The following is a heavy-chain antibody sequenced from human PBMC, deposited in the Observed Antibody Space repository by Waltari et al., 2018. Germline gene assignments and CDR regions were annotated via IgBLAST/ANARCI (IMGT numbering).Heavy chain of an antibody. CDR1: GFNFRNYA. D-gene: IGHD2-15*01. Sequence: EVQLVESGGGLVQPGGSLRLSCVASGFNFRNYAMGWARPAPGKGLGWVSAISADEVFTYYADSVKGRFTVSRDNSRSTLSLQMDSLRAEDTAIYHCTKRYCDTRRCYGLDYWGQGTLVTVSS. J-gene: IGHJ4*02. V-gene: IGHV3-23*04. CDR3: TKRYCDTRRCYGLDY. CDR2: ISADEVFT.